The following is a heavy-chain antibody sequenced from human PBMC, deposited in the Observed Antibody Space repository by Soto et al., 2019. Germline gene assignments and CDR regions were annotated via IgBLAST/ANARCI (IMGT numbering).Heavy chain of an antibody. Sequence: PSETLSLTCAVSGGSISSGGYSWSWIRQPPGKGLEWIGYIYHSGSTYYNPSLKSRVTISVDRSKNQFSLKLSSVTAADTAVYYCARAETVTTSIPTYGMDVWRQGTTVTVSS. CDR2: IYHSGST. D-gene: IGHD4-4*01. J-gene: IGHJ6*02. CDR1: GGSISSGGYS. CDR3: ARAETVTTSIPTYGMDV. V-gene: IGHV4-30-2*01.